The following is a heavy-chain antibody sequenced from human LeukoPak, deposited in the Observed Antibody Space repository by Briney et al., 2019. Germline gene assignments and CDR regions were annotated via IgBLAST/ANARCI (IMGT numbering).Heavy chain of an antibody. V-gene: IGHV3-21*01. CDR1: GFTLITYT. CDR2: ITSSSTTI. Sequence: SGGSLRLSCEASGFTLITYTMSWVRQAPGKGLEWVSSITSSSTTIYYADSVKGRFTISRDDAEKSLYLQMNSLRVEDTAVYYCARGVAYDRSGCPDSWGQGTLVTVSS. J-gene: IGHJ4*02. D-gene: IGHD3-22*01. CDR3: ARGVAYDRSGCPDS.